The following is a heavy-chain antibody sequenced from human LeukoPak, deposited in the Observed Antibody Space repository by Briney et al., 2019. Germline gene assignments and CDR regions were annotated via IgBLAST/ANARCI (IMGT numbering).Heavy chain of an antibody. V-gene: IGHV3-30*18. CDR3: AKGQWIQLWSVFDY. D-gene: IGHD5-18*01. Sequence: GGSLRLSCAASGFTFSSYGMHWVRQAPGKGLEWVAVISYDGSNKYYAGSVKGRFTISRDNSKNTLYLQMNSLRAEDTAVYYCAKGQWIQLWSVFDYWGQGTLVTVSS. CDR2: ISYDGSNK. CDR1: GFTFSSYG. J-gene: IGHJ4*02.